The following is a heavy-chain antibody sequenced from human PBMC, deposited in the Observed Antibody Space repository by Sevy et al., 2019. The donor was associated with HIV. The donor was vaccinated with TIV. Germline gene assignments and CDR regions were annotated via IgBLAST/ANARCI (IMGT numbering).Heavy chain of an antibody. V-gene: IGHV3-21*01. CDR2: ISSSSSYI. J-gene: IGHJ4*02. Sequence: GGSLRLSCAASGFTFSSYSMNWVRQAPGKGLEWVSSISSSSSYIYYADSVKGRFTISRDKAKNSLYLQMNSLRAEDTAVYYCARGSLMTTVSDFDYWGQGTVVTVSS. CDR3: ARGSLMTTVSDFDY. D-gene: IGHD4-17*01. CDR1: GFTFSSYS.